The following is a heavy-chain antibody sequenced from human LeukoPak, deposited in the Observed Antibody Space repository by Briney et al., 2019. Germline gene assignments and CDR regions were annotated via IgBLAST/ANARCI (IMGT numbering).Heavy chain of an antibody. D-gene: IGHD2-15*01. CDR3: ARDPFGYCSGGSCYRDAFDI. CDR1: GFTFSSYE. V-gene: IGHV3-21*05. J-gene: IGHJ3*02. CDR2: TVASSNYT. Sequence: GGSPRLSCAASGFTFSSYEMNWVRQAPGKGLEWVSYTVASSNYTNYADSVKGRFTISRDNAKNSLYLQMNSLRAEDTAVYYCARDPFGYCSGGSCYRDAFDIWGQGTMVTVSS.